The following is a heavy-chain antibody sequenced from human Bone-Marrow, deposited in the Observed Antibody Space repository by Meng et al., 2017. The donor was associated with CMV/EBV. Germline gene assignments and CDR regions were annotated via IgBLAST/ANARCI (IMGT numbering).Heavy chain of an antibody. CDR1: GFTFSSYG. D-gene: IGHD1-26*01. V-gene: IGHV3-30*02. Sequence: GESLKISCAASGFTFSSYGMHWVRQAPGKGLEWVAFIRYDGSNKYYADSVKGRFTISRDNAKNSLYLQMNSLRAEDTAVYYCARSIPLVNVWGQGTTVTVSS. CDR2: IRYDGSNK. J-gene: IGHJ6*02. CDR3: ARSIPLVNV.